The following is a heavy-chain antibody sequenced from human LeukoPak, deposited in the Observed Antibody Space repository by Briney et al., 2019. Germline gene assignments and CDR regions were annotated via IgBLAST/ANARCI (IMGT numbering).Heavy chain of an antibody. CDR2: ISSSDSTI. J-gene: IGHJ6*04. CDR3: AELGITMIGGV. D-gene: IGHD3-10*02. CDR1: GFTFSSYE. Sequence: GGSLRLSCAASGFTFSSYEMHWVRQPRGKGVEGVSYISSSDSTIYYADSVKGRFTISRDNAKNSLYLQMNSLRAEDTAVYYCAELGITMIGGVWGKGPTVTISS. V-gene: IGHV3-48*03.